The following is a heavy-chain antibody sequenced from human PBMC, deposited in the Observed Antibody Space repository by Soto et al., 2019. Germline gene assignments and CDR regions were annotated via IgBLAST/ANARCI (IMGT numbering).Heavy chain of an antibody. D-gene: IGHD5-18*01. J-gene: IGHJ4*02. V-gene: IGHV1-69*13. CDR2: FIAMLGTP. CDR1: GGTFGSHG. Sequence: SVKVSCKASGGTFGSHGIAWVRQAPGQGLEWMGGFIAMLGTPTYAKKVQGRATITADESLTSSYLELRSLRSEDTAMYFCARGAMANFDYWGQGTVVTVSS. CDR3: ARGAMANFDY.